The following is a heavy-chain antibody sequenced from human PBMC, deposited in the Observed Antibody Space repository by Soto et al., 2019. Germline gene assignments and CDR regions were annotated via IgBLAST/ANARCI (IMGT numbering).Heavy chain of an antibody. Sequence: PSETLSLTCTFSGCSISSGGYYWSWIRQHPGKGLEWIGYIYYSGSTYYNPSLKSRVTISVDTSKNQFSLKLSSVTAADTAMYYCARDYCSGTTCYEFDYWGQGTQVTVSS. J-gene: IGHJ4*02. V-gene: IGHV4-31*03. D-gene: IGHD2-2*01. CDR2: IYYSGST. CDR3: ARDYCSGTTCYEFDY. CDR1: GCSISSGGYY.